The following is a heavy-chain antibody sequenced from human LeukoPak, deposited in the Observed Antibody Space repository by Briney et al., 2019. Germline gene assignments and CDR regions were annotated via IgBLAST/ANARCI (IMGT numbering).Heavy chain of an antibody. CDR3: ARDRYVGTTTAGDSDS. J-gene: IGHJ4*02. Sequence: KTGGSLRLSCAASGFIFSNYGMNWVRQAPGKGLEWVSSISGTSGNTYYADSVKGRFTISRDNAKNSLYLQMNSLRAEDTAVYYCARDRYVGTTTAGDSDSWGQGTLVTVSS. CDR1: GFIFSNYG. CDR2: ISGTSGNT. D-gene: IGHD1-26*01. V-gene: IGHV3-21*04.